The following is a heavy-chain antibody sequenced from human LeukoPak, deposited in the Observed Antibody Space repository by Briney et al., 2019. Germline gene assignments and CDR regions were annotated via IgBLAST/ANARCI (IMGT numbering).Heavy chain of an antibody. V-gene: IGHV4-59*01. Sequence: SETLSLTCNVSGGSIRSYYWSWIRQPPGKGLEWIGFISYSEYTNYNPSLKSRVTISVDTSKNQFSLKLSSVTAADTAVYHCAREVPDSIGYYFDYWGQGTLVTVSS. J-gene: IGHJ4*02. D-gene: IGHD3-22*01. CDR3: AREVPDSIGYYFDY. CDR2: ISYSEYT. CDR1: GGSIRSYY.